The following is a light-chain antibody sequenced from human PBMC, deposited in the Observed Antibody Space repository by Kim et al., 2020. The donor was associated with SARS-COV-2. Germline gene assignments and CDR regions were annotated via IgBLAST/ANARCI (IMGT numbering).Light chain of an antibody. V-gene: IGLV1-44*01. CDR2: GND. J-gene: IGLJ3*02. CDR3: AAWDDSLNGRM. CDR1: ATNIGTNP. Sequence: GQRVTISCSGTATNIGTNPVSWYQQLPGTAPKLLIYGNDERPSRVPDRFSGSKSGTSASLAISGLQSDDEADYYCAAWDDSLNGRMFGGGTQLTVL.